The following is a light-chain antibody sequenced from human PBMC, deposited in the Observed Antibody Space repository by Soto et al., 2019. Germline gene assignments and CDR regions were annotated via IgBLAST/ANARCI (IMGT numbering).Light chain of an antibody. V-gene: IGKV4-1*01. CDR1: QSVLNY. Sequence: DIVMTQSPDSLAVSLGERVTINCRSGQSVLNYLAWYRQKPGQPPKLLIYWASDRESGVPDRVSGSGSRTDFTLTISSLQAEDVAVYYCQQYYSLPQTFGQGTKVEIK. J-gene: IGKJ1*01. CDR3: QQYYSLPQT. CDR2: WAS.